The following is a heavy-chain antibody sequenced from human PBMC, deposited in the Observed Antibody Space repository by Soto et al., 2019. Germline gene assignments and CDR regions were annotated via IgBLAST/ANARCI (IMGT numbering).Heavy chain of an antibody. D-gene: IGHD2-2*01. CDR3: ARDRVVPAVNDYYYYYGMDV. V-gene: IGHV3-11*06. CDR2: ISSSSSYT. J-gene: IGHJ6*02. Sequence: PGGSLRLSCAASGFTFSDYYMSWIRQAPGKGLEWVSYISSSSSYTNYADSVKGRFTISRDNAKNSLYLQMNSLRAEDTAVYYCARDRVVPAVNDYYYYYGMDVWGQGTTVTVS. CDR1: GFTFSDYY.